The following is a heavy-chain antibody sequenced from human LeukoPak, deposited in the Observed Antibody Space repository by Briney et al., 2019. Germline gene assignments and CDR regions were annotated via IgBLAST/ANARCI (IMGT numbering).Heavy chain of an antibody. CDR3: RYFDY. J-gene: IGHJ4*02. CDR1: GFTFSSYS. V-gene: IGHV3-21*01. Sequence: GGSLRLSCAASGFTFSSYSLNWVRQAPGKGLEWVSSISSSSSYVDYADPVKGRFTISRDNAKNSLYLQMVYYCARDPPSRGTRYFDYWGQGTLVTVSS. D-gene: IGHD3-10*01. CDR2: ISSSSSYV.